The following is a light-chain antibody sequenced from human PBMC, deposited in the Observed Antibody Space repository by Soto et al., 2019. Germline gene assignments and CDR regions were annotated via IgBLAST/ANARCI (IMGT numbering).Light chain of an antibody. V-gene: IGKV3-11*01. CDR1: QSVSSY. Sequence: EMVLTPSPATLSLSPGERATLSCLASQSVSSYLAWYQQKPGQAPRLLIYDASNRATGIPARFSGSGSGTDFTLTISSLEPEDFAVYYCQQRSNWPPSITFGQGTRLEI. CDR3: QQRSNWPPSIT. J-gene: IGKJ5*01. CDR2: DAS.